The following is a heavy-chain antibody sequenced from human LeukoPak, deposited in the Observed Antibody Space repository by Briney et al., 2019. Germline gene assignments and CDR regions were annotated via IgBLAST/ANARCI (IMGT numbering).Heavy chain of an antibody. CDR1: GGSISSYY. CDR2: IYYSGST. CDR3: ARESSSWRRGEYYFDY. J-gene: IGHJ4*02. Sequence: SETLSLTYTVSGGSISSYYWSWIRQPPGKGLEWIGYIYYSGSTNYNPSLKSRVTISVDTSKNQFSLKLSSVTAADTAVYYCARESSSWRRGEYYFDYWGQGTLVTVSS. D-gene: IGHD6-13*01. V-gene: IGHV4-59*01.